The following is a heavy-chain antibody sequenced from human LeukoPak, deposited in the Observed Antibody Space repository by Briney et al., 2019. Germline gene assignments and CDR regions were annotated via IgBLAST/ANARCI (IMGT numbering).Heavy chain of an antibody. CDR3: ARGEYYDILTGYYREASNSDY. Sequence: ASVTVSCKASGYTFTGYYMHWVRQAPGQGLEWMGWINPNSGGTNYAQKFQGRVTMTRDTSISTAYMELSRLRSDDTAVYYCARGEYYDILTGYYREASNSDYWGQGTLVTVSS. D-gene: IGHD3-9*01. CDR2: INPNSGGT. V-gene: IGHV1-2*02. CDR1: GYTFTGYY. J-gene: IGHJ4*02.